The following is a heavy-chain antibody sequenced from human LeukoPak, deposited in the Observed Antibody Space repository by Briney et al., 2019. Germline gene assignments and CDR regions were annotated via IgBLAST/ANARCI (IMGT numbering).Heavy chain of an antibody. CDR1: GFPFSNYA. CDR3: AKPRLPAMVTGGGFDY. D-gene: IGHD5-18*01. V-gene: IGHV3-23*01. Sequence: GGSLRLSCAASGFPFSNYAMSWVRQAPGKGLEWVSGISGNGDKTYYRDSVKGRFTISRDNSKNTLYLQMNSLRAEDTAVYYCAKPRLPAMVTGGGFDYWGQGTLVTVSS. J-gene: IGHJ4*02. CDR2: ISGNGDKT.